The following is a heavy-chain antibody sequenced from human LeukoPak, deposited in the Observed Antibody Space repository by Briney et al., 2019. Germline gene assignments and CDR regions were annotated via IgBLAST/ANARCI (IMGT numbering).Heavy chain of an antibody. D-gene: IGHD2-2*01. J-gene: IGHJ4*02. CDR3: ARRQGCSNTACPPDY. Sequence: GESLKISCQTSGYSFTNYWIGWVRQMPGKGLEWMGIIYPGDSDSRYSPSFQGLVTISADKSVSTAYLQWSSLRASDTAIYYCARRQGCSNTACPPDYWGQGTLVTVSS. V-gene: IGHV5-51*01. CDR2: IYPGDSDS. CDR1: GYSFTNYW.